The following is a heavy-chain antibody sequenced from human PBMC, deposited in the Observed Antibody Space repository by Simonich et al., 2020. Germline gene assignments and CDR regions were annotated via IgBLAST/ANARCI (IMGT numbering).Heavy chain of an antibody. D-gene: IGHD7-27*01. CDR2: INSVGSST. CDR3: AREAGDLWYFDL. Sequence: EVQLVESGGGLVQPGGSLRLSCAASGFTFSSYWMHWVRQAPGKGLVLVSQINSVGSSTSYADSVKGRFTISRDNAKNTLYLQMNSLRAEDTAVYYCAREAGDLWYFDLWGRGTLVTVSS. CDR1: GFTFSSYW. V-gene: IGHV3-74*01. J-gene: IGHJ2*01.